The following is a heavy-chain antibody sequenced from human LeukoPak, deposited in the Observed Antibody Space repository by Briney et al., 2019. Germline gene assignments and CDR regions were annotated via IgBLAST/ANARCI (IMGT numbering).Heavy chain of an antibody. CDR2: IYSGGST. CDR3: ARDPGYCSSTSCYYFDY. Sequence: GGSLRLSCAASGFTVSSNYMSWVRQAPGKGLEWASVIYSGGSTYYADSVKGRFTISRDNSKNTLYLQMNSLRAEDTAVYYCARDPGYCSSTSCYYFDYWGQGTLVTVSS. J-gene: IGHJ4*02. D-gene: IGHD2-2*01. CDR1: GFTVSSNY. V-gene: IGHV3-66*02.